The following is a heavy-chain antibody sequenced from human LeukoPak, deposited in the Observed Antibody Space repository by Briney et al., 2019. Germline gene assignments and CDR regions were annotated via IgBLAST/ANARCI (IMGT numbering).Heavy chain of an antibody. CDR1: GFTFSDYF. CDR3: ARRQFDSFGSDY. V-gene: IGHV3-72*01. J-gene: IGHJ4*02. D-gene: IGHD3-22*01. Sequence: PGGSLRLSCAASGFTFSDYFMDWVRQAPGKGLEWVGRSRDKGNGYTTEYAASVRGRFTISRDDSKNSVYLQVNSLKTEDTAVYYCARRQFDSFGSDYWGQGTLVTVSS. CDR2: SRDKGNGYTT.